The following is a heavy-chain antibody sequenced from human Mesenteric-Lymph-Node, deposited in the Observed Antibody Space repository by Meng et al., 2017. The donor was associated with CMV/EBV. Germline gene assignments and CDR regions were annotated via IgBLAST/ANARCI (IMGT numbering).Heavy chain of an antibody. J-gene: IGHJ5*02. CDR2: MGGKNEGT. D-gene: IGHD1-20*01. CDR3: AKDAVSYNSIWDWFDP. V-gene: IGHV3-23*01. Sequence: GLTLSNYGMRWVRQDTGKGLGWGSSMGGKNEGTHYANSVKGRFTISRDNSKNTLYLQLNSLRVEDTAVYYCAKDAVSYNSIWDWFDPWGQGTLVTVSS. CDR1: GLTLSNYG.